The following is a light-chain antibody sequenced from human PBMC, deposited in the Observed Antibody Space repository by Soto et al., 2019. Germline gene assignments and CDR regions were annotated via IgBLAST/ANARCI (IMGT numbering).Light chain of an antibody. CDR1: QSISSSY. Sequence: EIVLTQSPGTLSLSPGEGGTLSCRASQSISSSYLAWYQQKPGQSPRLLIYAASSRATGIPDRFSGSGSGTDFTLTISRLEPEDFAVYYCQLYGGSHMFPFGQGTKLEIK. V-gene: IGKV3-20*01. CDR3: QLYGGSHMFP. CDR2: AAS. J-gene: IGKJ2*01.